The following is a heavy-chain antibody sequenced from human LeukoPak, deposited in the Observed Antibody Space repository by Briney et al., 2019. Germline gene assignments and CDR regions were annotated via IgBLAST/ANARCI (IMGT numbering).Heavy chain of an antibody. V-gene: IGHV1-2*02. CDR3: ARGPDCCNRGWYLC. D-gene: IGHD6-19*01. J-gene: IGHJ1*01. CDR2: INPDSGGT. CDR1: GYTFTGYY. Sequence: ASVTVSCKTSGYTFTGYYLHWVRQAPGQGLEWMGWINPDSGGTNYAQNFQGRVTLTRDTSISTAYMELSRLRSDDTAVYSCARGPDCCNRGWYLCWGQCSLVTVSS.